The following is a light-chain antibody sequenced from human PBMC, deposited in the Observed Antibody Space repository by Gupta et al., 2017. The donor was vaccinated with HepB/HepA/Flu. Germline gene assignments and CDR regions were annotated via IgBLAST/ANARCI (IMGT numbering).Light chain of an antibody. J-gene: IGLJ2*01. CDR3: QVWDSSNDSAV. CDR2: NDS. CDR1: NIGTKG. Sequence: SYVVTQPPPVSVAPGKTASLTCGVNNIGTKGVHWYQQKPGQAPVMVIYNDSDRPSGIPERFSGSNSGSTATLTISRVEAGDEAEYYCQVWDSSNDSAVFGGGTKLTVL. V-gene: IGLV3-21*04.